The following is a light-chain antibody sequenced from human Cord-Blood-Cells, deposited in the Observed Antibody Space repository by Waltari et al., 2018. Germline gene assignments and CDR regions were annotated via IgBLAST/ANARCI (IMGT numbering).Light chain of an antibody. J-gene: IGKJ1*01. CDR1: QSSSSY. CDR3: QQSYNTPRT. V-gene: IGKV1-39*01. CDR2: AAS. Sequence: DIQMTQPPSSLSASEGDSVTITCRARQSSSSYLNWYQQKPGKAPKLLIDAASRLQSGVPSRCSGSGSVTDFTLTISSLQPKDFATYYCQQSYNTPRTFGQGTKVEIK.